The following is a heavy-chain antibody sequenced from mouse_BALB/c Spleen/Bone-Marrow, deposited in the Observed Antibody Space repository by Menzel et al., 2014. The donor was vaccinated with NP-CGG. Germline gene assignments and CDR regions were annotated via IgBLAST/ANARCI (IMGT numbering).Heavy chain of an antibody. J-gene: IGHJ3*01. V-gene: IGHV1-74*01. Sequence: QVQLQQSGAELVKPGASVKLSCKASGYTFTSYWMHWVKQRPGQGLEWIGMIHPSDSETRLNQKFKDKATLTVDKSSSTAYMQLNSPTSEDSAVYYCAREKVYYGISWFAYWGQGTLVTVSA. D-gene: IGHD2-1*01. CDR1: GYTFTSYW. CDR2: IHPSDSET. CDR3: AREKVYYGISWFAY.